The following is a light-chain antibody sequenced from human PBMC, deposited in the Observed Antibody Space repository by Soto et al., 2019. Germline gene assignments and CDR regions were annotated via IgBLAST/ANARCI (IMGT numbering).Light chain of an antibody. CDR1: QSVSSS. V-gene: IGKV3-11*01. J-gene: IGKJ3*01. CDR2: DAS. Sequence: EIVLTQSPDTLSLSPGERATLSCRASQSVSSSLAWYQQKPGQAPRLLIYDASNRATGIPARISGSGSGTAFTLTISSLEPEDFAVYYCQQRSNWPPEVTFGPGTKVDIK. CDR3: QQRSNWPPEVT.